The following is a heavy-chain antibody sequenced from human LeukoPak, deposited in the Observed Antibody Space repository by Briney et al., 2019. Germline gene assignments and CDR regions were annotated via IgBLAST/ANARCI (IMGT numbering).Heavy chain of an antibody. V-gene: IGHV3-21*06. J-gene: IGHJ4*02. CDR1: DFAFYGYS. Sequence: GGSLRLSCAASDFAFYGYSMHWVRQAPGKGLEWISSICSNNADSVKGRFTISRDNAKNSLYLQVTGLRVEDTALYYCAREIVSSGCLDYWGQGSLVTVSS. D-gene: IGHD6-19*01. CDR2: ICSN. CDR3: AREIVSSGCLDY.